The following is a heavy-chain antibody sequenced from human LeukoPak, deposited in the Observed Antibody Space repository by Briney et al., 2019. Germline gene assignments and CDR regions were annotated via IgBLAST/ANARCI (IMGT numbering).Heavy chain of an antibody. CDR1: GYTFTSYD. V-gene: IGHV1-2*02. CDR3: ARDPPPVIVGGTTADY. Sequence: ASMKVSCKASGYTFTSYDINWVRQATGQGLEWMGWMYPNSGGTNYAQKFQGRVTMTRDTSINTAYMEVTRLKSDDTAIYYCARDPPPVIVGGTTADYWGQGTLVTVSS. CDR2: MYPNSGGT. J-gene: IGHJ4*02. D-gene: IGHD1-26*01.